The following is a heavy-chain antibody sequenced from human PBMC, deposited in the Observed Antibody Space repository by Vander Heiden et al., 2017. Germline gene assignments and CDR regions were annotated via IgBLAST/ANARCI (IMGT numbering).Heavy chain of an antibody. CDR3: ARIVVLYYYGSGSTFDY. CDR2: INHSGST. Sequence: QVQLQQWGAGLLKPSETLSLTCAVYGGSFSGYYWSWIRQPPGKGLEWIGEINHSGSTNYNPSLKRRVTISVDTSKNQFSLKMSSVTAAETAVYYCARIVVLYYYGSGSTFDYWGQGTMVTVYS. J-gene: IGHJ4*02. CDR1: GGSFSGYY. V-gene: IGHV4-34*01. D-gene: IGHD3-10*01.